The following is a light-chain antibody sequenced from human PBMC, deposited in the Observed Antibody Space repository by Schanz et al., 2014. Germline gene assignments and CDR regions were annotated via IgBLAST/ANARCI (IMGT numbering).Light chain of an antibody. CDR1: SSDVGGYNY. CDR3: TSYTSGSTV. Sequence: QSALTQPASVSGSPGQSITISCTGTSSDVGGYNYVSWYQQHPGKAPKLMIYDVSKWPSGVPDRFSGSKSGNTASLTISGLQAEDEADYYCTSYTSGSTVFGGGTKLTVL. J-gene: IGLJ2*01. V-gene: IGLV2-14*01. CDR2: DVS.